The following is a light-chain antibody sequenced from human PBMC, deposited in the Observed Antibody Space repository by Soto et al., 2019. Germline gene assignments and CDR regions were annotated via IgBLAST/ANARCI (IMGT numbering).Light chain of an antibody. CDR2: EDN. CDR1: SGSIASNY. V-gene: IGLV6-57*03. J-gene: IGLJ3*02. Sequence: NFMLTQPHSVSESPGKTVTISCTRSSGSIASNYVQWYQQRPGSAPTTVIYEDNQRPSGVPDRFSGSIDSSSNSASLTLSGLKTEAEADYYCQSYDSSSHWVFGGGTKLTVL. CDR3: QSYDSSSHWV.